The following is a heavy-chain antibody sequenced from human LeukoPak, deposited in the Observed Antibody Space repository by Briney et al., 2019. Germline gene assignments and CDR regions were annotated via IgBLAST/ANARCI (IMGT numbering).Heavy chain of an antibody. Sequence: VGSLRLSCAASGFTFSSYAMSWVRRAPGKGLEWVSAISGSGGSTYYADSVKGRFTISRDNAKNSLYLQMNSLRAEDTAVYYCARRRYNWNAIDYWGQGTLVTVSS. CDR3: ARRRYNWNAIDY. J-gene: IGHJ4*02. V-gene: IGHV3-23*01. CDR1: GFTFSSYA. D-gene: IGHD1-20*01. CDR2: ISGSGGST.